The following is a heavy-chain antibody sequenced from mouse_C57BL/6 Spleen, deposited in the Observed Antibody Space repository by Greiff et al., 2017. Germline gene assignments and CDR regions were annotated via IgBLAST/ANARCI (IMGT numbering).Heavy chain of an antibody. CDR3: ARRGDYVWYFDV. D-gene: IGHD1-1*02. V-gene: IGHV1-59*01. J-gene: IGHJ1*03. CDR1: GYTFTSYW. Sequence: QVQLQQPGAELVRPGTSVKLSCKASGYTFTSYWMHWVKQRPGQGLEWIGVIDPSDSYTNYNQKFKGKATLTVDTSSSTAYMQLSSLTSEDSAVXDCARRGDYVWYFDVWGTGTTVTVSS. CDR2: IDPSDSYT.